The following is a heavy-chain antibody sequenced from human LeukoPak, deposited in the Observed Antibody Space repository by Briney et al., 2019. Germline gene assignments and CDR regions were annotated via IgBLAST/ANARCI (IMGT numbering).Heavy chain of an antibody. CDR1: GFTFSSYW. CDR3: ARDLEPDAFDI. Sequence: GGSLRLSCAASGFTFSSYWMSWVRQAPGKGLEWVANIKQDGSEKYYVDSVKGQFTISRDNAKNSLYLQMNSLRAEDTAVYYCARDLEPDAFDIWGQGTMVTVSS. V-gene: IGHV3-7*01. D-gene: IGHD1-1*01. CDR2: IKQDGSEK. J-gene: IGHJ3*02.